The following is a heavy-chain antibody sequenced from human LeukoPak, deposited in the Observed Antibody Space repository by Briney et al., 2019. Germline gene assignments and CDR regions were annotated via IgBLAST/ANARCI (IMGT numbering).Heavy chain of an antibody. CDR1: GGSISSSSYY. Sequence: SETLSLTCTVSGGSISSSSYYWGWLRQPPGKGLEWIGSIYYSGSTYYNPSLKSRVTISVDTSKNQFSLKLSSVTAADSAVYYCARVIHPSRNARAYYYGSGSRRGNDYHMDVWGKGTTVTVSS. CDR2: IYYSGST. CDR3: ARVIHPSRNARAYYYGSGSRRGNDYHMDV. V-gene: IGHV4-39*07. J-gene: IGHJ6*03. D-gene: IGHD3-10*01.